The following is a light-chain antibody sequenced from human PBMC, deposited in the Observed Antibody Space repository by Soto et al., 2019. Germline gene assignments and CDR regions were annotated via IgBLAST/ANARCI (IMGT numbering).Light chain of an antibody. J-gene: IGKJ1*01. Sequence: EIVLTQSPGTLSLSPGERATLSCRASQSVSSSYFAWYQQKPGQAPRVLLYGASSRATGIPDRFSGSGSGTDFTLTISRLEPEDFAVYYCQQYGHSSGWTFGQGTKVEVK. CDR2: GAS. V-gene: IGKV3-20*01. CDR3: QQYGHSSGWT. CDR1: QSVSSSY.